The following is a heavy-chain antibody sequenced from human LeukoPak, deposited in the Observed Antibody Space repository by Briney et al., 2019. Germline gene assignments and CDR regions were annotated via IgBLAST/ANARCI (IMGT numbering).Heavy chain of an antibody. CDR2: IVPIFGIA. CDR1: GGTFSSYA. V-gene: IGHV1-69*04. J-gene: IGHJ4*02. CDR3: ARGGDGYKFDF. D-gene: IGHD5-24*01. Sequence: SVKVSCKASGGTFSSYAISWVRQAPGQGLEWMGRIVPIFGIANYAQKSQGRVTITADKSTSTAYMELSSLRSEDTAVYYCARGGDGYKFDFWGQGTLVTVSS.